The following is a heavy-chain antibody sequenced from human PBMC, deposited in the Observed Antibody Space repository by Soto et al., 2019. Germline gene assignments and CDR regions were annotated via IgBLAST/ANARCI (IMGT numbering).Heavy chain of an antibody. CDR2: IRSSTTV. CDR1: GFSFGDFS. J-gene: IGHJ4*02. CDR3: ARDLSWAFAH. V-gene: IGHV3-48*02. D-gene: IGHD6-13*01. Sequence: GGSLRLSCAASGFSFGDFSMNWVRQAPGKGLEWISYIRSSTTVSYADSVKGRFTISRDNAKNSLFLQMNGLRDEDTAVYYCARDLSWAFAHWGQGALVTVSS.